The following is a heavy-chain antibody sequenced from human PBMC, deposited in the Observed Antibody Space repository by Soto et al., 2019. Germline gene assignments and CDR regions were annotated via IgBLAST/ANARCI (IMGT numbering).Heavy chain of an antibody. D-gene: IGHD3-22*01. Sequence: SLRLSCAASRVTVSSYGMHGVRQAPGKGLELVAVISYDGSNKYYADSVKGRFTISRDNSKNTLYLQMNSLRAEDTAVYYCARDTYYYDSSGYQAVSWFDPWGQGTLVPVSS. CDR1: RVTVSSYG. CDR3: ARDTYYYDSSGYQAVSWFDP. J-gene: IGHJ5*02. CDR2: ISYDGSNK. V-gene: IGHV3-30*03.